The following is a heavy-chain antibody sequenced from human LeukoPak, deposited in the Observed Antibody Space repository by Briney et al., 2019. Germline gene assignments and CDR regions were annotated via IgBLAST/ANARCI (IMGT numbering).Heavy chain of an antibody. Sequence: ASVKVSCKASGYTFTSYDINWVRQATGQGLEWMGWMNPNSGNTGYAQEFQGRVTMTRNTSISTAYMELSSLRSEDTAVYYCARAGSRPRAYYFDYWGQGTLVTVSS. CDR3: ARAGSRPRAYYFDY. CDR1: GYTFTSYD. J-gene: IGHJ4*02. D-gene: IGHD6-13*01. V-gene: IGHV1-8*01. CDR2: MNPNSGNT.